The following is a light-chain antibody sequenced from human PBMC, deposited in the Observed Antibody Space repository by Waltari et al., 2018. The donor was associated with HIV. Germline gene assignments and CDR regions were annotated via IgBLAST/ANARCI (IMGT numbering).Light chain of an antibody. Sequence: SSVLTQPPSVSVAPGQTVSMTCEGNNVGSKDVHWYQQKPGQAPVLMVYDDSDRPSGSPERFSGSKSGNTATLSISRVEVGDGADYYCQVWDIISAYVIFGGGTKLTVL. J-gene: IGLJ2*01. V-gene: IGLV3-21*02. CDR3: QVWDIISAYVI. CDR1: NVGSKD. CDR2: DDS.